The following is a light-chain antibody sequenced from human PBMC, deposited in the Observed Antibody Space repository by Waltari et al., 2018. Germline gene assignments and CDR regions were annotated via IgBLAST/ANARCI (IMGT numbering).Light chain of an antibody. CDR2: DVS. V-gene: IGLV2-11*01. CDR3: CSYAGSYTLV. J-gene: IGLJ3*02. Sequence: QSALTQPRSVSGSPGQSVTISCTATSSDVGGYNYVSWYQQHPGKAPKLMIYDVSKRPSGVPDRFSGSKSGNPASLTISGLQAEDEADYYCCSYAGSYTLVFGGGTKLTVL. CDR1: SSDVGGYNY.